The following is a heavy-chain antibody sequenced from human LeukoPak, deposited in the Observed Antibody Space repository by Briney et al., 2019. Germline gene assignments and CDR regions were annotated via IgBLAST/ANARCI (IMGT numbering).Heavy chain of an antibody. CDR2: ISRSGLTI. Sequence: AGSRRPSCPVSGFTLSDYYTSWLRQAPGEGLEWVSYISRSGLTIYYADSVKGRFTISRDNAKNLLYLQMNSLRAEDTAVYYCASRVYGDFTVDAFDIWGQGTMVTASS. CDR3: ASRVYGDFTVDAFDI. J-gene: IGHJ3*02. V-gene: IGHV3-11*01. CDR1: GFTLSDYY. D-gene: IGHD4-17*01.